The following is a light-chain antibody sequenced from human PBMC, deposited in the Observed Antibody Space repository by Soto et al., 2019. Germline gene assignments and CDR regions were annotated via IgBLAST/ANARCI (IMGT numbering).Light chain of an antibody. Sequence: QSVLTQPASVSGSPGQSITISCTGTSSDVGGYNYVSWYQQHPGKAPKLIIYDVSNRPSGVSNRFSGSKSGNTASLTISGLQAEDEADYYCSSYTNRNTLGVFGGATKLTVL. CDR2: DVS. J-gene: IGLJ2*01. V-gene: IGLV2-14*01. CDR1: SSDVGGYNY. CDR3: SSYTNRNTLGV.